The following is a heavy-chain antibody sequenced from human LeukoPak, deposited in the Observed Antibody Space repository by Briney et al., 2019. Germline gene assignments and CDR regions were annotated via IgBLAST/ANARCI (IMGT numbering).Heavy chain of an antibody. CDR1: GFTFSSYE. CDR3: ARGLWTDESDAFDI. CDR2: ISSSSSTI. D-gene: IGHD2/OR15-2a*01. J-gene: IGHJ3*02. Sequence: PGTSLRLSCAASGFTFSSYEMNWVRQAPGKGLEWVSYISSSSSTIYYADSVKGRFTISRDNAKNSLYLQMNSLRAEDTAVYYCARGLWTDESDAFDIWGQGTMVTVSS. V-gene: IGHV3-48*01.